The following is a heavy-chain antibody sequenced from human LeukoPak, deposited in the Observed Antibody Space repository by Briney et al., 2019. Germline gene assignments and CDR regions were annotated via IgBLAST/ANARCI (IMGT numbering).Heavy chain of an antibody. CDR3: ATTSSYGGNSADY. CDR2: IYTSGST. J-gene: IGHJ4*02. Sequence: PSETLSLTCAVSGYSISSSYYWSWIRQPAGKGLEWIGRIYTSGSTNYNPSLKSRVTMSVDTSKYQFSLKLSSVTAADTAVYYCATTSSYGGNSADYWGQGTLVTVSS. V-gene: IGHV4-4*07. D-gene: IGHD4-23*01. CDR1: GYSISSSYY.